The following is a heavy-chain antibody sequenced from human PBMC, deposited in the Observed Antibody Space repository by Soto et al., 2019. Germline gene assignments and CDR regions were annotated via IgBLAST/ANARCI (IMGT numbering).Heavy chain of an antibody. CDR2: FDPEDGET. Sequence: ASVKVSCKVSGYTLTELSMHWVRQAPGKGLEWMGGFDPEDGETIYAQKFQGRVTMTEDTSTDTAYMELSSLRSEDTAVYYCATAGSCSSTSCYNGRFDHWGQGTLVTGSS. CDR1: GYTLTELS. J-gene: IGHJ5*02. D-gene: IGHD2-2*02. V-gene: IGHV1-24*01. CDR3: ATAGSCSSTSCYNGRFDH.